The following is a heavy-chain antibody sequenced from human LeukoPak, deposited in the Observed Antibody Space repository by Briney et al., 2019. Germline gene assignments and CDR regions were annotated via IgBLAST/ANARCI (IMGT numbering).Heavy chain of an antibody. J-gene: IGHJ4*02. Sequence: PSETLSLTCTVSGGTISSYYWSWIRQPPGKGLEWIGYIHYSGSTKYNPSLKSRVTISVDTSRNQFSLKLSSVTAADTAVYYCARWYSSGWAFDYWGQGTLVTVSS. CDR2: IHYSGST. D-gene: IGHD6-19*01. CDR1: GGTISSYY. V-gene: IGHV4-59*08. CDR3: ARWYSSGWAFDY.